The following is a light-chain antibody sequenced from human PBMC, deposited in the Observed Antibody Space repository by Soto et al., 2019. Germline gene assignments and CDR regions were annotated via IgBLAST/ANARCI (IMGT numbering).Light chain of an antibody. CDR3: AGWDASLSSWV. CDR1: SSNIGTNY. J-gene: IGLJ3*02. CDR2: RNN. Sequence: QSVLTQPPSASGTPGQGVTISCSGGSSNIGTNYVFWYQHLPGTAPKLLIYRNNERPSGVPDRFSGSKSGTSASLAISGLRSEDEAVYYCAGWDASLSSWVFGGGTKVTVL. V-gene: IGLV1-47*01.